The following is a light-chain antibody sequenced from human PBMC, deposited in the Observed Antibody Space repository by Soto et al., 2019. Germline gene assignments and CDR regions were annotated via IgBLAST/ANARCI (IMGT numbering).Light chain of an antibody. Sequence: QSVLTQPPSASGTPGQRVTISCSGGRSNIGNNPVNWYQQLPGSAPKLLISFSSDRPSGIPDRFSGSKSGTSASLAISGLQSEDEAEYHCSTWDDSLNAVVFGGGTKVTVL. CDR3: STWDDSLNAVV. V-gene: IGLV1-44*01. CDR2: FSS. J-gene: IGLJ2*01. CDR1: RSNIGNNP.